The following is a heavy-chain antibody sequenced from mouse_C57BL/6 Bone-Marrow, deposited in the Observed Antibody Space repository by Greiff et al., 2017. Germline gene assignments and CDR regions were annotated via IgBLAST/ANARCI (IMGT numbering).Heavy chain of an antibody. Sequence: EVKLVQSGPGLVKPSQSLSLSCSVTGYSITSGYYWNWIRQFPGNKLEWMGYISYDGSNNYNPSLKNRISITRDTSENQFFLKLNSVTTEDTATYYCARDSSGCFDYWGLGTTRTVSS. V-gene: IGHV3-6*01. J-gene: IGHJ2*01. CDR2: ISYDGSN. D-gene: IGHD3-2*02. CDR3: ARDSSGCFDY. CDR1: GYSITSGYY.